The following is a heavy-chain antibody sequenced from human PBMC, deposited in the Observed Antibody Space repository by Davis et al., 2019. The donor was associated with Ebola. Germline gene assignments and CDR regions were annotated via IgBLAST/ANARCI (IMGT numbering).Heavy chain of an antibody. V-gene: IGHV4-39*07. CDR2: IYYSGST. CDR3: ARVDYDFWSGYYTGNWFDP. CDR1: GGSISSSSYY. J-gene: IGHJ5*02. Sequence: GSLRLSCTVSGGSISSSSYYWGWIRQPPGKGLEWIGSIYYSGSTYYNPSLKSRVTISVDTSKNQFSLKLSSVTAADTAVYYCARVDYDFWSGYYTGNWFDPWGQGTLVTVSS. D-gene: IGHD3-3*01.